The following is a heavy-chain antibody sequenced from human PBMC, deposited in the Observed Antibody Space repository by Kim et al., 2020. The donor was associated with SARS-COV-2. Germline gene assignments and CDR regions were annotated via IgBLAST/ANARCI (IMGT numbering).Heavy chain of an antibody. V-gene: IGHV3-30*18. CDR3: AKQLAARPRWGGMDV. CDR2: ISYDGSNK. D-gene: IGHD6-6*01. Sequence: GGSLRLSCAASGFTFSSYGMHWVRQAPGKGLEWVAVISYDGSNKYYADSVKGRFTISRDNSKNTLYLQMNSLRAEDTAVYYCAKQLAARPRWGGMDVWGQGTTVTVSS. J-gene: IGHJ6*02. CDR1: GFTFSSYG.